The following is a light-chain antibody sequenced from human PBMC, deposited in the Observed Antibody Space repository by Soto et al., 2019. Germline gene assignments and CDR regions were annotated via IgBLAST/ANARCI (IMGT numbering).Light chain of an antibody. Sequence: EIVMTQSPATLSVSPGGRATLSCRASYSVGSDLAWYQVRPGQAPRLLIYDASTRAIGIPTRFSGRGSGTEFTLTISSLQSEDVAVYYCQQYFEWPPMTFGQGTKVEI. CDR1: YSVGSD. J-gene: IGKJ1*01. CDR3: QQYFEWPPMT. CDR2: DAS. V-gene: IGKV3-15*01.